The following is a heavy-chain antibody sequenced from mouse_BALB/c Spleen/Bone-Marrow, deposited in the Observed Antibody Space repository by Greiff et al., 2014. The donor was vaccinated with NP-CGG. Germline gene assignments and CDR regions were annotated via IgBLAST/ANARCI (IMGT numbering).Heavy chain of an antibody. J-gene: IGHJ2*01. Sequence: EVQLLESGGDLVKPGGSLKLSCAASGFTFSSYGMSWVRQTPDKRLEWVATISSGGSYTYYPDSVKGRFTISRDNAKNTLYLQMSSLKSEDTAMYYCARQTYYDYDGYFDYWGQGTTLTVSS. V-gene: IGHV5-6*01. CDR1: GFTFSSYG. CDR3: ARQTYYDYDGYFDY. CDR2: ISSGGSYT. D-gene: IGHD2-4*01.